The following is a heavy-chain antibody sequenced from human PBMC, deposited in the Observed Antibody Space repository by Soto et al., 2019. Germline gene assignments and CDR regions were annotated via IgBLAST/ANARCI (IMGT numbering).Heavy chain of an antibody. V-gene: IGHV1-69*13. CDR3: ARGLYYYGSGSSRNYYYGMDV. CDR2: IIPIFGTA. D-gene: IGHD3-10*01. Sequence: SVKVSCKASGGTFSSYAISWVRQAPGQGLEWMGGIIPIFGTANYAQKFQGRVTITADESTSTAYMELSSLRSEDTAVYYCARGLYYYGSGSSRNYYYGMDVWGQGTTVTVSS. J-gene: IGHJ6*02. CDR1: GGTFSSYA.